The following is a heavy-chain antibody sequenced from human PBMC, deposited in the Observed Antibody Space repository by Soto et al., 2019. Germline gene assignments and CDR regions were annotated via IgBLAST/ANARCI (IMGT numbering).Heavy chain of an antibody. Sequence: SVKVSCKASGYTFTGYYMHWGRQAPVQGLEWMGWINPNSGGTNYAQKFQGRVTMTRDTSISTAYMELSRLRSDDTAVYYCARDRVPAASSYGMDVWGQGTTVTVSS. CDR3: ARDRVPAASSYGMDV. CDR2: INPNSGGT. V-gene: IGHV1-2*02. CDR1: GYTFTGYY. J-gene: IGHJ6*02. D-gene: IGHD2-2*01.